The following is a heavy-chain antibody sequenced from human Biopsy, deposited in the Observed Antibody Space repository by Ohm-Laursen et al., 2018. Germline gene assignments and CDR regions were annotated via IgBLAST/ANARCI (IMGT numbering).Heavy chain of an antibody. Sequence: GTLSLTCVVSGGSISGYHWSWIRKSPGKGLEWIGEINHSGRTNYNPSLKSRVTISVDTSRNQFSLKVRSVTAADTAVYYCVRGVDYYDPYHYYALDVWGQGTTVTVSS. CDR2: INHSGRT. CDR1: GGSISGYH. V-gene: IGHV4-34*01. J-gene: IGHJ6*02. CDR3: VRGVDYYDPYHYYALDV. D-gene: IGHD3-22*01.